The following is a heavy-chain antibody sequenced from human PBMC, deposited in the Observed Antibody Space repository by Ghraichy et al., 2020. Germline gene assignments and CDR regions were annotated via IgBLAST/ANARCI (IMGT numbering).Heavy chain of an antibody. D-gene: IGHD6-6*01. CDR3: ASTYSSSAKIDS. CDR1: GGSISSYY. J-gene: IGHJ4*02. Sequence: ESLNISCTISGGSISSYYWSWIRQPPGKGLEWIGYIYYSGSTNYNPSLKSRVTISVDTSKNQFSLKLSSVTAADTAVYYCASTYSSSAKIDSWGQGTLVTVSS. V-gene: IGHV4-59*01. CDR2: IYYSGST.